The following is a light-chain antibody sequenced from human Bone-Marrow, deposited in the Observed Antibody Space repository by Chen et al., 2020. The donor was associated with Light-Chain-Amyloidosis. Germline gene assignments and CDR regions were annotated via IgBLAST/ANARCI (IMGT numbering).Light chain of an antibody. Sequence: SYVLTQPSSVSVAPGQTATIACGGNNIGSTSVHWYHQTPGQAPLLVVYDDSDRPSVIPERLSGSNSGNPATLTISRVEAGDEADYYCQVWDRSSDRPVFSGGTKLTVL. J-gene: IGLJ3*02. CDR1: NIGSTS. CDR2: DDS. CDR3: QVWDRSSDRPV. V-gene: IGLV3-21*02.